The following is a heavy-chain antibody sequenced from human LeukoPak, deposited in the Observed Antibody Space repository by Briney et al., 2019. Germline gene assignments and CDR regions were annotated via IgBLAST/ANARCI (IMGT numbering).Heavy chain of an antibody. CDR1: GFTFSTYW. CDR2: IKEDGSDK. Sequence: PGGSLRPSCAASGFTFSTYWMSWVRQAPGKGLEWVGNIKEDGSDKYYGDSVKGRFTISRDNAKNSLYLQMNSLRAEDTAVYYCARDAPGYGGYGDWGQGILVTVSS. V-gene: IGHV3-7*01. J-gene: IGHJ4*02. D-gene: IGHD5-12*01. CDR3: ARDAPGYGGYGD.